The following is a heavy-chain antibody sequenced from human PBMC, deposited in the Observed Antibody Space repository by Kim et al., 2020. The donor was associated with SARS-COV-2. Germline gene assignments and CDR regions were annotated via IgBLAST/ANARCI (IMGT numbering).Heavy chain of an antibody. V-gene: IGHV3-33*01. CDR2: IWYDGSNK. CDR3: ARGGYCSSTSCYFAVTTFHYYYGMDV. D-gene: IGHD2-2*01. J-gene: IGHJ6*02. CDR1: GFTFSSYG. Sequence: GGSLRLSCAASGFTFSSYGMHWVRQAPGKGLEWVAVIWYDGSNKYYADSVKGRFTISRDNSKNTLYLQMNSLRAEDTAVYYCARGGYCSSTSCYFAVTTFHYYYGMDVWGQGTTVTVSS.